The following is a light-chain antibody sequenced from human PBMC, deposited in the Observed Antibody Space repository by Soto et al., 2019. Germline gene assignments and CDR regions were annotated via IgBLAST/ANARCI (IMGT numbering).Light chain of an antibody. V-gene: IGKV3-15*01. CDR1: QSVSTN. CDR2: GAS. J-gene: IGKJ4*01. Sequence: IVMTQSPATLSVSPGERATLSCRASQSVSTNLAWYQRRPGQAPRLLIYGASTRATGIPARVSGIGSVTEFTLTISSLQSEDFAVYYCQQYYQWPTFGGGTQVEIK. CDR3: QQYYQWPT.